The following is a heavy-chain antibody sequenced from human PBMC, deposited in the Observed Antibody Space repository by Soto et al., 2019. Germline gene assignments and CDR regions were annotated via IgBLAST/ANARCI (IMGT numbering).Heavy chain of an antibody. J-gene: IGHJ4*02. CDR3: ARERGGYSYGDH. CDR1: GYTFSSYG. Sequence: QVQLVQSGAEVKKPGASVKVSCKASGYTFSSYGITWVRQAPGQRLEWMGWFNTYNGNTNYAQKFQGRVTMTTDTSTSTAYMELRSLRSDDTAVYYCARERGGYSYGDHWGQGALVTVSS. D-gene: IGHD5-18*01. CDR2: FNTYNGNT. V-gene: IGHV1-18*01.